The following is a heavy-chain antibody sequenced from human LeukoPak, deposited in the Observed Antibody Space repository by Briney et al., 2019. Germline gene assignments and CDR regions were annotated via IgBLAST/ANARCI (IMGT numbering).Heavy chain of an antibody. CDR3: ARLSYGSGNYYNENWFDP. D-gene: IGHD3-10*01. J-gene: IGHJ5*02. CDR1: GYTFTSYG. V-gene: IGHV1-18*01. Sequence: GASVKVSCKASGYTFTSYGISWVRQAPGQGLEWMGWISAYNGNTNYAQKLQGRVTMTTDTSTSTAYMELRSLRSDDTAVYYCARLSYGSGNYYNENWFDPWGQGTLVTVSS. CDR2: ISAYNGNT.